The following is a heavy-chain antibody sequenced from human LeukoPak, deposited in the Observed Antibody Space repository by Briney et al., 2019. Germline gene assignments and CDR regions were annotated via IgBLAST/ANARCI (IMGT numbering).Heavy chain of an antibody. CDR3: ARQGIAVADSFDY. CDR1: GDSISTYY. J-gene: IGHJ4*02. CDR2: IYTSGST. Sequence: PSETLSLTCTVSGDSISTYYWNWVRQPAGKGLEWIGRIYTSGSTNQHPSLKSRVTMSVDTSKNQFSLKLSSVTAADTAVYYCARQGIAVADSFDYWGQGTLVTVSS. D-gene: IGHD6-19*01. V-gene: IGHV4-4*07.